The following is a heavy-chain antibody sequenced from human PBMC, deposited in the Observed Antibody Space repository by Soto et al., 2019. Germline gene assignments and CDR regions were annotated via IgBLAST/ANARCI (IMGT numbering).Heavy chain of an antibody. CDR3: ARDRGTFYSEIDY. CDR2: ISYDGNNK. V-gene: IGHV3-30-3*01. D-gene: IGHD2-15*01. CDR1: GFTFSDYA. J-gene: IGHJ4*02. Sequence: PGGSLRLSCTASGFTFSDYALHWVRQAPGKGLEWVAVISYDGNNKYFADSVKGRFTISRDDSKNTLSLQMNSLRPEDTAVYYCARDRGTFYSEIDYWGQGTLVTVSS.